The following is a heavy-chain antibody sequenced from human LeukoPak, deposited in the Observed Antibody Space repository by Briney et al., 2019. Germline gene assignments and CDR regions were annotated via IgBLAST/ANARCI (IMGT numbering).Heavy chain of an antibody. Sequence: GGSLRLSRAASGFTFSSYGMHWVRQAPGKGLEWVAVISYDGSNKYYADSVKGRFTISRDNSKNTLYLQMNSLRAEDTAVYYCAMDYDSSGYYRYWGQGTLVTVSS. V-gene: IGHV3-30*03. CDR3: AMDYDSSGYYRY. D-gene: IGHD3-22*01. CDR2: ISYDGSNK. CDR1: GFTFSSYG. J-gene: IGHJ4*02.